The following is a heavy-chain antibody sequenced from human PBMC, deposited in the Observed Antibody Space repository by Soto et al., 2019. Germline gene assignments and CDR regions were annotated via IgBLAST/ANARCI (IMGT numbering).Heavy chain of an antibody. CDR3: ARDPDYDFWSGPPDY. D-gene: IGHD3-3*01. J-gene: IGHJ4*02. CDR2: IWYDGSNK. CDR1: GFTFSSYG. V-gene: IGHV3-33*01. Sequence: QVQLVESGGGVVQPGRSLRLSCAASGFTFSSYGMHWVRQAPGKGLEWVAVIWYDGSNKYYADSVKGRFTISRDNSKNTLYLQMNSLRAEDTAGYYCARDPDYDFWSGPPDYWGQGTLVTVSS.